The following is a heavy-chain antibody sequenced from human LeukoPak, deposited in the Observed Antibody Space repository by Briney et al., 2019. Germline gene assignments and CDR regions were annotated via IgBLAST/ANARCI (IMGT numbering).Heavy chain of an antibody. V-gene: IGHV1-69*02. CDR2: IIPILGIA. J-gene: IGHJ5*02. Sequence: SVTVSCKASGGTFSSYTISWVRQAPGQGLEWMGRIIPILGIANYAQKFQGRVTITADKSTSPAYMELSSLRSEDTAVYYCARGVGATSHWFDPWGQGTLVTVSS. CDR3: ARGVGATSHWFDP. D-gene: IGHD1-26*01. CDR1: GGTFSSYT.